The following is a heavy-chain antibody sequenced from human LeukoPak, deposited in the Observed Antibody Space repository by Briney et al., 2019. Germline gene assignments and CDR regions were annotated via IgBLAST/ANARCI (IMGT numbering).Heavy chain of an antibody. V-gene: IGHV1-2*02. J-gene: IGHJ4*02. CDR2: INPNSGGT. D-gene: IGHD3-22*01. CDR3: AKPSRDFDSSGYSHFDY. Sequence: EASVKVSCKASGYTFTSYAMNWVRQAPGQGLEWMGWINPNSGGTNYAQKFQGRVTMTRDTSISTAYMELSRLRSDDTAIYYCAKPSRDFDSSGYSHFDYWGQGTLVTVSS. CDR1: GYTFTSYA.